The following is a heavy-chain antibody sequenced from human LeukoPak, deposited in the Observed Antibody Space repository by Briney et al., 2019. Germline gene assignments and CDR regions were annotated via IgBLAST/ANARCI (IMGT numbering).Heavy chain of an antibody. J-gene: IGHJ4*02. CDR1: GGSFSGYY. Sequence: PSETLSLTCAVYGGSFSGYYWSWIRQPPGKGLEWIGEINHSGSTNYNPSLKSRVTISVDTSKNQFSLKLSSVTAADTAVYYCARRGSGWYFADFDYWGQGTLVTVSS. CDR3: ARRGSGWYFADFDY. D-gene: IGHD6-19*01. V-gene: IGHV4-34*01. CDR2: INHSGST.